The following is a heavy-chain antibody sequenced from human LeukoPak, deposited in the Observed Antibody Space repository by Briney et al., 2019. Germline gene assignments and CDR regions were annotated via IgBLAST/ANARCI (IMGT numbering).Heavy chain of an antibody. CDR2: VNRDGSET. D-gene: IGHD3-16*01. CDR1: GFTLSNHW. V-gene: IGHV3-7*03. Sequence: PGGSLRLSCAASGFTLSNHWMTWVRQVPGRGPEWVANVNRDGSETYYLDSVKGRFTISRDNAKNSLYLQMSNLRAEDTAVYFWARGGGLDVWGQGATVTVSS. J-gene: IGHJ6*02. CDR3: ARGGGLDV.